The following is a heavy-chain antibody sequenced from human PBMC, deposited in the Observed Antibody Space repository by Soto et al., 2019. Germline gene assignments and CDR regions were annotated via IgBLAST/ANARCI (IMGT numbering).Heavy chain of an antibody. CDR3: AKPANGWFSAFEI. D-gene: IGHD6-19*01. CDR1: GFTFSSYA. J-gene: IGHJ3*02. CDR2: ISGSGGTT. V-gene: IGHV3-23*01. Sequence: EVQLLESGGGLVQPGGSLRLSCAASGFTFSSYAMSWVRQAPGKGLEWVSAISGSGGTTYYADSVKGRFTFSRDNSKNTLYLQMNSLRAEDTAVYYCAKPANGWFSAFEIWGQGTMVTVSS.